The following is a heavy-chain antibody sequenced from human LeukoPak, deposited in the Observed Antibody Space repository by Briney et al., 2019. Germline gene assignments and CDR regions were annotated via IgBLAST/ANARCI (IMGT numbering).Heavy chain of an antibody. Sequence: SVKVSCKASGGTFSSYAISWVRQAPGQGLEWMGGIIPIFGTANYAQKFQGRVMITTDESTSTAYMELSSLRSEDTAVYYCASGPSRRGVVIILYMDVWGKGTTVTVSS. CDR2: IIPIFGTA. V-gene: IGHV1-69*05. J-gene: IGHJ6*03. CDR1: GGTFSSYA. CDR3: ASGPSRRGVVIILYMDV. D-gene: IGHD3-3*01.